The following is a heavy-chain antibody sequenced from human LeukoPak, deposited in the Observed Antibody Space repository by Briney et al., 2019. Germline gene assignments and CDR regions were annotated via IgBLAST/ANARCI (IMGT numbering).Heavy chain of an antibody. V-gene: IGHV3-11*03. D-gene: IGHD4-23*01. CDR2: TSSSSSYT. CDR1: GFTFSDYY. Sequence: GGSLRLSCAASGFTFSDYYMSWIRQAPGKGLEWVSYTSSSSSYTNYADSVKGRFTISRDNAKNSLYLQMNSLRAEDTAVYYCATSVVTPPFDYWGQGTLVTVSS. J-gene: IGHJ4*02. CDR3: ATSVVTPPFDY.